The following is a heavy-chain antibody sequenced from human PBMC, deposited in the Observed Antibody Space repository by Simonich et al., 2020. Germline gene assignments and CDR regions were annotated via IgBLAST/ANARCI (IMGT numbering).Heavy chain of an antibody. V-gene: IGHV4-59*08. CDR2: IYYSGSP. CDR3: ATLPDY. CDR1: GGSISSYY. Sequence: QVQLQESGPGLVKPSETLSLTCTVSGGSISSYYWSWIRQPPGKGLEWIGYIYYSGSPNYNPALKSRVTISVDTSKNQFSLKLSSVTAADTAVYYCATLPDYWGQGTLVTVSS. J-gene: IGHJ4*02.